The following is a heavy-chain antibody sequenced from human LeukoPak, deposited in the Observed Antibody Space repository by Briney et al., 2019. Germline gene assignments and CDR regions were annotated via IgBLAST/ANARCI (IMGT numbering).Heavy chain of an antibody. Sequence: SETLSLTCAVYGGSFSSYYWSWIRQPPGKGLEWIGYIIYSGGTNYNPSLKSRVTISVDTSKNQFSLKLGSVTAADSAVYYCARSTYYYDSSGYGGGLWHLNWFDPWGQGTLVTVSS. CDR2: IIYSGGT. V-gene: IGHV4-59*01. CDR1: GGSFSSYY. CDR3: ARSTYYYDSSGYGGGLWHLNWFDP. D-gene: IGHD3-22*01. J-gene: IGHJ5*02.